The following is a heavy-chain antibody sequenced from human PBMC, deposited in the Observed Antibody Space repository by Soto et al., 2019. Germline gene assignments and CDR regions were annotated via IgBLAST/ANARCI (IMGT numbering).Heavy chain of an antibody. CDR2: IYYSGST. Sequence: SETLSLTCTVSGGSISSYYWSWIRQPPGKGLEWIGYIYYSGSTNYNPSLKSRATISVDTSKNQFSLKLSSVTAADTAVYYCARYLSSTSPFDYWGQGTLVTVSS. V-gene: IGHV4-59*01. CDR3: ARYLSSTSPFDY. D-gene: IGHD2-2*01. J-gene: IGHJ4*02. CDR1: GGSISSYY.